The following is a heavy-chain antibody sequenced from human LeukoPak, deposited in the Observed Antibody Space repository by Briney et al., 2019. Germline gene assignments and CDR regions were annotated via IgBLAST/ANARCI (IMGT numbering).Heavy chain of an antibody. D-gene: IGHD6-19*01. CDR3: AKFPGDSSGWYGEYYFDY. CDR1: GYTFTSYY. J-gene: IGHJ4*02. Sequence: ASVKVSCKASGYTFTSYYMHWVRQAPGQGLEWMGIINPSGGSTSYAQKFQGRVTMTRGMSTSTVYMELSSLRSEDTAVYYCAKFPGDSSGWYGEYYFDYWGQGTLVTVSS. CDR2: INPSGGST. V-gene: IGHV1-46*01.